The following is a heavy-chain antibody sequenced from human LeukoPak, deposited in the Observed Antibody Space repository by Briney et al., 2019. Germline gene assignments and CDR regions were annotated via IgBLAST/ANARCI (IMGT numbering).Heavy chain of an antibody. D-gene: IGHD3-22*01. CDR3: AKESYYYDSSGYYYFDY. J-gene: IGHJ4*02. CDR2: ISGSGGST. V-gene: IGHV3-23*01. CDR1: GFTFSSYA. Sequence: GGSLRLSCAASGFTFSSYAMSWVRQAPGKGLEWVSAISGSGGSTYYADSVEGRFTISRDNSKNTLYLQMNSLRAEDTAVYYCAKESYYYDSSGYYYFDYWGQGTLVTVSS.